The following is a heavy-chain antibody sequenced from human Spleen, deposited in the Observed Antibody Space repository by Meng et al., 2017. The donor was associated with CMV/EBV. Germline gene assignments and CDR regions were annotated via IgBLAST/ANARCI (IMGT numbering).Heavy chain of an antibody. V-gene: IGHV1-2*02. Sequence: ASVKVSCKASGYTFTGYYLHWVRQAPGQGLEWMGWINPDSGGTNYAQRFQGRVTMTRDTSTSTVYMELSSLTSDDTAVYYCARGGANYYYYDIDVWGQGTTVTVSS. J-gene: IGHJ6*02. CDR1: GYTFTGYY. CDR2: INPDSGGT. CDR3: ARGGANYYYYDIDV. D-gene: IGHD3-16*01.